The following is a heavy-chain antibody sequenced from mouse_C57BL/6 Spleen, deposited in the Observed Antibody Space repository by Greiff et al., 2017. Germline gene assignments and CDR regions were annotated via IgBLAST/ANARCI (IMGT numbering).Heavy chain of an antibody. CDR3: ARRRSSSDFDY. V-gene: IGHV1-54*01. CDR2: INPGSGGT. CDR1: GYGFTNYF. D-gene: IGHD1-1*01. Sequence: LQESGAELVRPGTSVKVSCKASGYGFTNYFIEWVKQRPGQGLEWIGVINPGSGGTNYNEKFKGKATLTADKSSSTAYMQLSSLTSEDSAVYLCARRRSSSDFDYWGQGTILTVSA. J-gene: IGHJ2*01.